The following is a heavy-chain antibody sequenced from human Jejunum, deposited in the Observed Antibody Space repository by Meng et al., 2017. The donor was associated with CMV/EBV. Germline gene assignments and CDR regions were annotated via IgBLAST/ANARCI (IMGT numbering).Heavy chain of an antibody. Sequence: SCYTFNNFVISWVWQAPGQGLDWMGWISPYNANTKFAQKFQGRVIMTTDIFTAPAHMELRGLRSGDTAVYYCARALTPWGQQMVFDSRGQGTLVTVSS. CDR2: ISPYNANT. CDR3: ARALTPWGQQMVFDS. CDR1: CYTFNNFV. J-gene: IGHJ4*02. V-gene: IGHV1-18*01. D-gene: IGHD2-8*01.